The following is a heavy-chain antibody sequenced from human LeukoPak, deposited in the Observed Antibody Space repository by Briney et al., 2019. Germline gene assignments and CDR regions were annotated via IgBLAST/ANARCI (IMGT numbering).Heavy chain of an antibody. J-gene: IGHJ4*02. CDR3: ARDECSGGSCYFDY. D-gene: IGHD2-15*01. CDR1: GGSISSYY. Sequence: SETLSLTCTVSGGSISSYYWSWIRQPAGKGLEWIGRIYTSGSTNYNPSLKSRVTMSVDTSKNQFSLKLSSVTAADTAVYYCARDECSGGSCYFDYGGQGTLVTVSS. V-gene: IGHV4-4*07. CDR2: IYTSGST.